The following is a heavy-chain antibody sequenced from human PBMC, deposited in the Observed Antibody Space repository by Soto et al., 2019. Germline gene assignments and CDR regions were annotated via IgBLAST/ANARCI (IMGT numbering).Heavy chain of an antibody. D-gene: IGHD4-17*01. J-gene: IGHJ4*02. CDR1: GYNFPRHW. V-gene: IGHV5-51*01. CDR3: ERSDGDYVFDH. Sequence: GESLKISCQASGYNFPRHWDAWVRQMPGEGLEWMGLIFAGDSDTRFSPSFQGHVTMSADKSTATAYLQWSSLTASDTAKYYCERSDGDYVFDHWGQGTQVTVSS. CDR2: IFAGDSDT.